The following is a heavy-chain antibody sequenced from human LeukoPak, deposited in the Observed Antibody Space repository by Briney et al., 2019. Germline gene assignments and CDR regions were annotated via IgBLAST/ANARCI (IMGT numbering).Heavy chain of an antibody. CDR3: AELGITMIGGV. Sequence: GGSLRLSCAASGFIVSSNYMSWVRQAPGKGLEWVSVIYSGGSTCYADSVKGRFTISRDKSKNTLYLQMNNLRVEDTAIYYCAELGITMIGGVWGKGTTVTISS. V-gene: IGHV3-53*01. J-gene: IGHJ6*04. CDR1: GFIVSSNY. CDR2: IYSGGST. D-gene: IGHD3-10*02.